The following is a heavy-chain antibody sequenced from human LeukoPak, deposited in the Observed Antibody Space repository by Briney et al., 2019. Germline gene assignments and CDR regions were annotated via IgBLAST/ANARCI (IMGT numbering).Heavy chain of an antibody. J-gene: IGHJ4*02. V-gene: IGHV4-34*01. CDR2: IDHSGRT. CDR1: GGSFSGYY. Sequence: TSETLSLTCAVYGGSFSGYYWNWIRQPPGKGLEWIGEIDHSGRTNYNPSLKSRVTISVDTSKKQFSLKLSSVTAADTAVYYCARGVDYYGVWGQGTLVTVSS. CDR3: ARGVDYYGV. D-gene: IGHD3-10*01.